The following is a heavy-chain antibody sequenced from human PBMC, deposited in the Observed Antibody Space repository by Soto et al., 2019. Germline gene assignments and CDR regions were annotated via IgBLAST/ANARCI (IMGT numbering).Heavy chain of an antibody. CDR2: IRSKAYGGTT. Sequence: GGSLRLSCTASGFTFGDYAMSWFRQAPGKGLEWVGFIRSKAYGGTTEYAASVKGRFTISRDDSKSIAYPQMNSLKTEDTAVYYCTSQTPGPRDYWGQGTLVTVSS. V-gene: IGHV3-49*03. D-gene: IGHD3-10*01. CDR3: TSQTPGPRDY. CDR1: GFTFGDYA. J-gene: IGHJ4*02.